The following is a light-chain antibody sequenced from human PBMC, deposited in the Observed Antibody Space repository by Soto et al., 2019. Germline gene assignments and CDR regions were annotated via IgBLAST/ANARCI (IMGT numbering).Light chain of an antibody. CDR2: EVS. CDR1: SSDVGSYNL. CDR3: CSYAGSSTL. J-gene: IGLJ1*01. Sequence: SALTQPASVSGSPGQSITISCTGTSSDVGSYNLVSWYQQYPGKAPKLMIYEVSKRPSGVSNRFSGSKSGNTASLTISGLQAEDEADYYCCSYAGSSTLFGTGTKLTVL. V-gene: IGLV2-23*02.